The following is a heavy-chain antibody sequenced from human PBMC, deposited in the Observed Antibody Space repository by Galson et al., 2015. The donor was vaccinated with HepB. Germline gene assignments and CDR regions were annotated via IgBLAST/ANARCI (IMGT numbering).Heavy chain of an antibody. CDR2: ISYDGNKE. Sequence: SLRLSCAASGFTFSSYGMHWVRQAPGKGLECVAVISYDGNKEYYADSVKGRFTISRDNSKNTVYLQMDSLSTEDAAIYYCAKGGFMTTVSPLHYRGQAALVLVTP. CDR1: GFTFSSYG. J-gene: IGHJ4*02. D-gene: IGHD4-17*01. V-gene: IGHV3-30*18. CDR3: AKGGFMTTVSPLHY.